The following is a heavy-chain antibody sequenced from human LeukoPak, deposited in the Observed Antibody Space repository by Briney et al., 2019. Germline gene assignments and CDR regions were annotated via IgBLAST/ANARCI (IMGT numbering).Heavy chain of an antibody. V-gene: IGHV3-21*01. CDR1: GFTFSSYS. CDR2: ISSSSSYI. D-gene: IGHD3-10*01. CDR3: ARRVRGVIRSYGMDV. Sequence: GGSLRLSCAASGFTFSSYSMNWVRQAPGKGLEWVSSISSSSSYIYYADSVKGRFTISRDNAKNSLYLQMNSLRAEDTAVYYCARRVRGVIRSYGMDVWGKGTTVTVSS. J-gene: IGHJ6*04.